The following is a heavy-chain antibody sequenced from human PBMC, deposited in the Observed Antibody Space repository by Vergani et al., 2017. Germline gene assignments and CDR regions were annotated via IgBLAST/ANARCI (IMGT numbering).Heavy chain of an antibody. V-gene: IGHV4-34*01. CDR2: IDHTGRP. Sequence: QVQLQQWGGGLLKPSETLSLTCVVNGGSFTSYHWTWIRQSPGAGVERVGDIDHTGRPDYNPSLKTRLTMSVDKSRNQFSLTLNSVTATDTAIYFCASVNTETNGHLYYYYYKDVWGQGTAVTVS. D-gene: IGHD4-11*01. CDR3: ASVNTETNGHLYYYYYKDV. J-gene: IGHJ6*03. CDR1: GGSFTSYH.